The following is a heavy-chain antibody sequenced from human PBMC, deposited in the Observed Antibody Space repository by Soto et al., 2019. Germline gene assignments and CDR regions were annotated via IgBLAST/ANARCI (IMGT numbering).Heavy chain of an antibody. CDR1: GYTFTGYY. CDR3: ARVREYSSSGGMDV. D-gene: IGHD6-6*01. J-gene: IGHJ6*02. V-gene: IGHV1-2*04. Sequence: ASVKVSCKASGYTFTGYYMHWVRQAPGQGLEWMGWINPNSGGTNYAQKFQGWVTMTRDTSISTAYMELSRLRSDDTAVYYCARVREYSSSGGMDVWGQGTTVTVSS. CDR2: INPNSGGT.